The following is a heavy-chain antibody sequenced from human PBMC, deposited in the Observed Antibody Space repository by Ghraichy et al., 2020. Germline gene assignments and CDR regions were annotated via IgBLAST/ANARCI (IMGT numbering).Heavy chain of an antibody. CDR3: AKVFVSGSGSYYFDY. CDR2: ISGSDGSP. J-gene: IGHJ4*02. CDR1: GFTFTNYA. V-gene: IGHV3-23*01. D-gene: IGHD3-10*01. Sequence: GGALRLSCVVSGFTFTNYAMSWVRQAPGKGLECVSAISGSDGSPYYADYVKGRFSISGDISKKTLYLQMSGLRAEDTAMYYCAKVFVSGSGSYYFDYCGQGTLVTVSS.